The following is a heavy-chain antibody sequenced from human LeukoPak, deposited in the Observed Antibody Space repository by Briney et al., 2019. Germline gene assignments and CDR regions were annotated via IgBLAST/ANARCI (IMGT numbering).Heavy chain of an antibody. CDR1: GGSISSYY. CDR3: ARGYSSGWYYWFDP. Sequence: SETLSLTCTVSGGSISSYYWSWIRQPAGKGLEWIGRIYTSGSTNYNTSLKSRVTMSVDTSKNQFSLKLSFVTAADTAVYYCARGYSSGWYYWFDPWGQGTLVTVSS. V-gene: IGHV4-4*07. CDR2: IYTSGST. D-gene: IGHD6-19*01. J-gene: IGHJ5*02.